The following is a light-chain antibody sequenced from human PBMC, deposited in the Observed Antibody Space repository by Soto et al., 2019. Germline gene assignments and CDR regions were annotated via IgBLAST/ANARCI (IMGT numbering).Light chain of an antibody. CDR1: QGISRS. Sequence: DIQLTQSPSFLSASLGDRVTITCRASQGISRSLAWYQQKPGRAPKLLIYAASTLQSGVPSRFSGSGSGTECTLTISGLQPEDFASYYCKQLNSYPPPFGLGTKADIK. CDR3: KQLNSYPPP. CDR2: AAS. V-gene: IGKV1-9*01. J-gene: IGKJ1*01.